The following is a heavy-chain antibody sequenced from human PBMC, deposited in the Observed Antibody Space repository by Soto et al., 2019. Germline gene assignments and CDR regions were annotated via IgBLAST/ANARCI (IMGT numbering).Heavy chain of an antibody. CDR2: IIPIFGTA. D-gene: IGHD3-3*01. CDR1: GGTFSSYA. Sequence: QVQLVQSGAEVKKPGSSVKVSCKASGGTFSSYAISWVRQAPGQGLEWMGGIIPIFGTANYAQKFQGRVTITADESTSTEYMELSSLRSEDTAVYYCARGPLRCLESYYYGMDVWGQGTTVTVSS. CDR3: ARGPLRCLESYYYGMDV. V-gene: IGHV1-69*01. J-gene: IGHJ6*02.